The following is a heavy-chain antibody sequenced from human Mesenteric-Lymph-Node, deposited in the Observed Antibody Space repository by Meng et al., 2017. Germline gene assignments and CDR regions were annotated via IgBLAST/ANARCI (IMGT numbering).Heavy chain of an antibody. Sequence: GGSLRLSCAASEFTFSDHYMDWVRQAPGKGLEWVGRSRNKRNGYTTEYAASVKGRLTISRDESKRSVYLQMNSLRAEDTAVYYCARGGGYSYGYGHYWGQGTLVTVSS. CDR2: SRNKRNGYTT. D-gene: IGHD5-18*01. J-gene: IGHJ4*02. V-gene: IGHV3-72*01. CDR1: EFTFSDHY. CDR3: ARGGGYSYGYGHY.